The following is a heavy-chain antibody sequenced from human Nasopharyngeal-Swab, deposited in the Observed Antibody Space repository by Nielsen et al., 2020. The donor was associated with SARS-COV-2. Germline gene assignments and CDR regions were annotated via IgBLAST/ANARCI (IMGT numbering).Heavy chain of an antibody. J-gene: IGHJ6*02. CDR3: AKDLVSSSGGVGYYYYGMDV. D-gene: IGHD3-16*01. V-gene: IGHV3-9*01. CDR1: GFTFSSYN. CDR2: ISWNSGSI. Sequence: SLKISCAASGFTFSSYNMNWVRQAPGKGLEWVSGISWNSGSIGYADSVKGRFTISRDNAKNSLYLQMNSLRAEDTALYYCAKDLVSSSGGVGYYYYGMDVWGQGTTVTVSS.